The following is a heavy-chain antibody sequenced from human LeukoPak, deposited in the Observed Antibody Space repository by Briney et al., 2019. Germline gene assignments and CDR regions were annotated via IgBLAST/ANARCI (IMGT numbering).Heavy chain of an antibody. V-gene: IGHV3-48*04. D-gene: IGHD1-26*01. Sequence: EGSLRLSCAASGFTFSSYSMNWVRQAPGKGLEWVSYISSSSSTIYYADSVKGRFTISRDNAKNSLYLQMNSLRAEDTAVYYCARDHPWELQGSDYWGRGTLVTVSS. CDR2: ISSSSSTI. CDR1: GFTFSSYS. CDR3: ARDHPWELQGSDY. J-gene: IGHJ4*02.